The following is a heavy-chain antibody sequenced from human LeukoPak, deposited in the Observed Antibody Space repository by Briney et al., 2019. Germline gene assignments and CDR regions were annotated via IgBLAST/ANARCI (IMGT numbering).Heavy chain of an antibody. V-gene: IGHV4-59*01. CDR2: IYYSGST. Sequence: SSETLSLTCTVSGGSISSYIWSWIRQPPGEGLEWIGYIYYSGSTNYNYNPSLKSRVTLSVDTSKNHFSLKLSSVTAADTAVYYCARAYNYGSGSYSAFPYWGQGTLVTVSS. CDR1: GGSISSYI. D-gene: IGHD3-10*01. J-gene: IGHJ4*02. CDR3: ARAYNYGSGSYSAFPY.